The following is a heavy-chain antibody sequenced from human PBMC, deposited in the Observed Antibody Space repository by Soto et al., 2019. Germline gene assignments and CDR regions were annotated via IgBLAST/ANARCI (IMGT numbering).Heavy chain of an antibody. CDR3: ARVKSGSYDWFDP. J-gene: IGHJ5*02. Sequence: VQLVESGGGLVQPGGSLRLSCAASGFTFGNYWMHWVRQAPGKGLMWVSRINTDGSRTTYADSVKGRFAISRDNAKNTVYLQMNSLRAEDTAVDYCARVKSGSYDWFDPWGQGTLVTVSS. CDR2: INTDGSRT. CDR1: GFTFGNYW. V-gene: IGHV3-74*01. D-gene: IGHD3-10*01.